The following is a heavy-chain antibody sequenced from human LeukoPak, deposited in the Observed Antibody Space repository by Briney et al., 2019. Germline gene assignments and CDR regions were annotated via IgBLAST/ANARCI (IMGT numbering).Heavy chain of an antibody. CDR3: ATLRGEGEIDY. V-gene: IGHV4-38-2*01. CDR2: IYHSGST. CDR1: GYSISSGYY. D-gene: IGHD3-16*01. J-gene: IGHJ4*02. Sequence: PSETLSLTCAVSGYSISSGYYWGWIRQPPGQGLAWIGSIYHSGSTYYNPSLKSRVTISVDTSKNQFSLKLSSVTAADTAVYYCATLRGEGEIDYWGQGTLVTVSS.